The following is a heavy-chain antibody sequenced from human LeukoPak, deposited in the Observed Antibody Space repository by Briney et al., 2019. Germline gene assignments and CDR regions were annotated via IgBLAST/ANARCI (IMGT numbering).Heavy chain of an antibody. CDR2: INPNSGGT. D-gene: IGHD1-26*01. J-gene: IGHJ4*02. V-gene: IGHV1-2*02. Sequence: ASVKVSCKASGYIFTGYYMHWVRQAPGQGLEWMGWINPNSGGTNYAQKFQGRVTMTRDTSISTAYMELSRLRSDGTAVYYCARDRGWDFDYWGQGTLVTVSS. CDR3: ARDRGWDFDY. CDR1: GYIFTGYY.